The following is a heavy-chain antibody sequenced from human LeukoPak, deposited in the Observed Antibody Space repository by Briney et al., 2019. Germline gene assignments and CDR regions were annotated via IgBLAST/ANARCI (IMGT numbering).Heavy chain of an antibody. CDR1: GFTFSNYG. D-gene: IGHD1-7*01. V-gene: IGHV3-33*01. J-gene: IGHJ4*02. Sequence: GGSLRLSCAASGFTFSNYGMHWVCQAPGNGLDWVAVIWYDGSDKYYADSVKGRFTISRDNSKNTLYLQMNSLRAEDTAVYYCARDRGNYHTSGFDCWGQGTLVTVSS. CDR3: ARDRGNYHTSGFDC. CDR2: IWYDGSDK.